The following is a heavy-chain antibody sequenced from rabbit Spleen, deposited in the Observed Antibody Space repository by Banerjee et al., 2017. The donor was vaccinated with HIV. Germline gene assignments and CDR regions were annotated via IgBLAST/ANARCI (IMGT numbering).Heavy chain of an antibody. Sequence: ASWAKGRFTISKTSSTTVTLQLNSLTAADTATYFCARLYPDSRYFNLWGPGTLVTVS. J-gene: IGHJ4*01. D-gene: IGHD8-1*01. CDR3: ARLYPDSRYFNL. V-gene: IGHV1S40*01.